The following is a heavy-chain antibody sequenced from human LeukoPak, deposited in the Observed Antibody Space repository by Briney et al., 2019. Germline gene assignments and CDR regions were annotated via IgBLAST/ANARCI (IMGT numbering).Heavy chain of an antibody. D-gene: IGHD6-13*01. CDR3: ARQDYSSSWKGFDY. J-gene: IGHJ4*02. Sequence: PGGSLRLSCAASGFRFSSYDIHWVRQAPGKGLEWVTFIESDGTKEYYADSVKGRFTISRDNSKNTVYVQMNTLRAEDTAVYYCARQDYSSSWKGFDYWGQGTLVTVSS. V-gene: IGHV3-30*02. CDR2: IESDGTKE. CDR1: GFRFSSYD.